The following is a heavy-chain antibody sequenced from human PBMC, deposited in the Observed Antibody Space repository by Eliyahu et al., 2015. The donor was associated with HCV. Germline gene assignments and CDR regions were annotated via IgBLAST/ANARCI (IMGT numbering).Heavy chain of an antibody. CDR2: IKSKTDGGTT. V-gene: IGHV3-15*01. Sequence: EVQLVESGGGLVKPGGSLRLSCAASGFTFSNAXXXXVRQAPGKGLEWVGRIKSKTDGGTTDYAAPVKGRFTISRDDSKNTLYLQMNSLKTEDTAVYYCTTAPSQQLVGATYYYYGMDVWGQGTTVTVSS. CDR1: GFTFSNAX. CDR3: TTAPSQQLVGATYYYYGMDV. D-gene: IGHD6-13*01. J-gene: IGHJ6*02.